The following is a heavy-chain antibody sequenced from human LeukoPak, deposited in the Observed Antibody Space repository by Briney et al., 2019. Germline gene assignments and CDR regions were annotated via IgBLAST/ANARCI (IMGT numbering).Heavy chain of an antibody. Sequence: PSETLSLTCAVYGGSFSGYYWSWIRQPPGKGLEWIGEINHSGSTNYNPSLKSRVTISVDTSKNQFSLKLSSVTAADTAVYYCARRQRGIAARWFDPWGQGTPVTVSS. CDR3: ARRQRGIAARWFDP. V-gene: IGHV4-34*01. CDR2: INHSGST. D-gene: IGHD6-6*01. J-gene: IGHJ5*02. CDR1: GGSFSGYY.